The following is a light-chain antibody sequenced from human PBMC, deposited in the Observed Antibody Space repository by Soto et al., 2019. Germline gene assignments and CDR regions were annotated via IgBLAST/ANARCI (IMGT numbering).Light chain of an antibody. Sequence: QSVLTQPPSASGTPGQRVTISCPGSSSNIGSNTVSWYQHLPGTAPKLLIYSNIQRPSGVPDRFSGSKSGTSASLAISGLQSEDDADYYCAAWDDSLDGYVFGTGTKVTV. J-gene: IGLJ1*01. V-gene: IGLV1-44*01. CDR3: AAWDDSLDGYV. CDR2: SNI. CDR1: SSNIGSNT.